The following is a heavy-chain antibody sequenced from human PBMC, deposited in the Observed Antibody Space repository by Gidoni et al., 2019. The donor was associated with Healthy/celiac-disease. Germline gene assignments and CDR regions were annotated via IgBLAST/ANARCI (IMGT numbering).Heavy chain of an antibody. CDR3: ASPQPDSSGYYLFPYFDY. V-gene: IGHV1-69*01. D-gene: IGHD3-22*01. Sequence: VQLVQSGDEVNKPGSSVKVSCKAYGGTFGTYAISWVRQAPGQGLEWMGGITPIFGTGNYAQKFQGRVTITADESTSTAYMELSSLRSEDTAVYYCASPQPDSSGYYLFPYFDYWGQGTLVTVSS. J-gene: IGHJ4*02. CDR2: ITPIFGTG. CDR1: GGTFGTYA.